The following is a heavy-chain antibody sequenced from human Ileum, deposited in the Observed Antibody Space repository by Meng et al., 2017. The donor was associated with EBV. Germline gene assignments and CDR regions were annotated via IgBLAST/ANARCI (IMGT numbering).Heavy chain of an antibody. Sequence: VQLVQSGSELKKPGDSVKVSCQAAGYTVTSSSMNWVRHAPGQGLEWMGWININTGNPTYAQGFTGRFVFSLDTSVSTAYLQIDSLKAEDTAVYYCARDKIAVAGITGDYWGQGTLVTVSS. V-gene: IGHV7-4-1*01. CDR2: ININTGNP. J-gene: IGHJ4*02. D-gene: IGHD6-19*01. CDR1: GYTVTSSS. CDR3: ARDKIAVAGITGDY.